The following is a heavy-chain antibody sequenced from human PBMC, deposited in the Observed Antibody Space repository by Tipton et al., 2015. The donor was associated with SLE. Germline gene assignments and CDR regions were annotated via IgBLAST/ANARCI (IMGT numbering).Heavy chain of an antibody. V-gene: IGHV4-39*07. CDR3: AKDSGTYYFDF. CDR1: GGSINNSYYY. J-gene: IGHJ4*02. CDR2: IYYSGST. D-gene: IGHD1-26*01. Sequence: TLSLTCTVSGGSINNSYYYWAWIRQPPGKGLEWIGSIYYSGSTFNNPSLKSRVTMSIDTSKNQFSLKLSSVTAADTAVYYCAKDSGTYYFDFWGQGVLVNVSS.